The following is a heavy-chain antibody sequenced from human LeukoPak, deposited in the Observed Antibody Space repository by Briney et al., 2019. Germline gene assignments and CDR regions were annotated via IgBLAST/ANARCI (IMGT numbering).Heavy chain of an antibody. CDR1: GFTFSNYT. J-gene: IGHJ4*02. V-gene: IGHV3-21*01. CDR2: ISSSSTYR. CDR3: ARGDYYGSGSYRPHDY. Sequence: GGSLRLSCAASGFTFSNYTMSWVRQAPGKGLEWVSSISSSSTYRDYVDSVKGRFTISRDNAKNSLYLQMNSLRADDTAVYYCARGDYYGSGSYRPHDYWGQGTLVTVSS. D-gene: IGHD3-10*01.